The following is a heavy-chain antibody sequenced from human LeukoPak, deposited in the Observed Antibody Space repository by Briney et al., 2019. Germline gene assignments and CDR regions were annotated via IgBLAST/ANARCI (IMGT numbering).Heavy chain of an antibody. Sequence: GGSLRLSCAASGFTFSSYEMNWVRQAPGKGLEWVSYISSSGSTIYYADSVKGRFTISRDNAKNSLSLQMNSLRAEDTAVYYCGRAVSTGTVDYWGQGTLVTVSS. J-gene: IGHJ4*02. V-gene: IGHV3-48*03. CDR3: GRAVSTGTVDY. CDR2: ISSSGSTI. CDR1: GFTFSSYE. D-gene: IGHD1-1*01.